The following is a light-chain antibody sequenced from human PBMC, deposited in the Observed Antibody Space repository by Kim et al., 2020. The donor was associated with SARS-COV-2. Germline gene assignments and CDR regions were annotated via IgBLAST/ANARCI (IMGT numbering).Light chain of an antibody. CDR2: KAS. CDR1: QNINRW. CDR3: QRYISSWT. V-gene: IGKV1-5*03. J-gene: IGKJ1*01. Sequence: DIQMTQSPSTLSASVGDRVTITCRASQNINRWLAWYQHRPGKAPELLIYKASNLDSGVPSRFSGSGSGTEYTLTISSLQPDDFATYYCQRYISSWTFGQGTKVDIK.